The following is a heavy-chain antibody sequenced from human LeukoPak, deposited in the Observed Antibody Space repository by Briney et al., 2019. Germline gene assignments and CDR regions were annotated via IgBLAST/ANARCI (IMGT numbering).Heavy chain of an antibody. V-gene: IGHV3-21*01. Sequence: GGSLRLSCSASGFIFSKNAMIWVRQAPGKGLECVSTISNSGSYIYDADSVKGRFTISRDNARNSLFLQMNNLRDEDTAVYYCARGPGVGSYVPFDLWGPGTVVAVSS. CDR1: GFIFSKNA. D-gene: IGHD3-16*01. J-gene: IGHJ4*02. CDR3: ARGPGVGSYVPFDL. CDR2: ISNSGSYI.